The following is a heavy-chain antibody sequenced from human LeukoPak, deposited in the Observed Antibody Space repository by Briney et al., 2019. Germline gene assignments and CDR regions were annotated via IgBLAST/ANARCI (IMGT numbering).Heavy chain of an antibody. D-gene: IGHD1-26*01. Sequence: ASVKVSCKASGYTFTGYYMHWVRQAPGQGLECMGRINPNSGGTNYAQKFQGRVTITRDTSISTAYMELSRLRSDDTAVYYCARIIVGANFDYWGQGTLVTVSS. J-gene: IGHJ4*02. CDR3: ARIIVGANFDY. CDR1: GYTFTGYY. CDR2: INPNSGGT. V-gene: IGHV1-2*06.